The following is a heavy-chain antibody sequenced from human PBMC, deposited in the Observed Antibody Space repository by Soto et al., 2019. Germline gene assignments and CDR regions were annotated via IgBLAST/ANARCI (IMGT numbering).Heavy chain of an antibody. CDR3: ARGSLGDGSYFGLDV. J-gene: IGHJ6*02. CDR2: IYYSGST. V-gene: IGHV4-59*01. CDR1: GGSISSYY. D-gene: IGHD1-26*01. Sequence: SETLSLTCTVSGGSISSYYWSWIRQPPGKGLEWIGYIYYSGSTNYNPSLKSRVTISVDTSKNQFSLKLSSVTAADTAVYYCARGSLGDGSYFGLDVWGQGTTVTVSS.